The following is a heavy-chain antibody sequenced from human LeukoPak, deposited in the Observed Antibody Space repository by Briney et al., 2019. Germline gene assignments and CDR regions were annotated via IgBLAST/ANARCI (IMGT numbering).Heavy chain of an antibody. CDR3: ARRGVWFRAFDI. CDR1: GGSISSYS. J-gene: IGHJ3*02. V-gene: IGHV4-59*08. CDR2: IYYSGST. D-gene: IGHD2-8*02. Sequence: PSETLSLTCTVSGGSISSYSWSWIRQPPGKGLEWIGYIYYSGSTNYNPSLKSRVTISVDTSKNQFSLKLSSVTAADTAVYYGARRGVWFRAFDIWGQGTMVTVSS.